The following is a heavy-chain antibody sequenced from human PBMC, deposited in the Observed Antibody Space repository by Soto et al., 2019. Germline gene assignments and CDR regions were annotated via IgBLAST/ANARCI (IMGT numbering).Heavy chain of an antibody. J-gene: IGHJ6*02. V-gene: IGHV1-2*04. CDR1: GYTFTGYY. CDR2: INPNSGGT. Sequence: ASVKVPCKASGYTFTGYYMHWVRQAPGQGLEWMGWINPNSGGTNYAQKFQGWVTMTRDTSISTAYMELSRLRSDDTAVYYCARDLGDTIFGVVIYGMDVWGQGTTVTVSS. CDR3: ARDLGDTIFGVVIYGMDV. D-gene: IGHD3-3*01.